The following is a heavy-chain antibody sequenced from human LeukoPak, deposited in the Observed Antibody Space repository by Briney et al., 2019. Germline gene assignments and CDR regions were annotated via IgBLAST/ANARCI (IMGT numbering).Heavy chain of an antibody. V-gene: IGHV1-18*01. CDR1: GYTFISHG. CDR2: ISVYNGKT. J-gene: IGHJ6*02. CDR3: ARRITIFGVTDYYGMDV. Sequence: ASVKVSCKASGYTFISHGISWVRQAPGQGLEWMGWISVYNGKTNYVQKLQGRVTMNTDTSTSTAYMELRSLRSDDTAVYYCARRITIFGVTDYYGMDVWGQGTTVTVSS. D-gene: IGHD3-3*01.